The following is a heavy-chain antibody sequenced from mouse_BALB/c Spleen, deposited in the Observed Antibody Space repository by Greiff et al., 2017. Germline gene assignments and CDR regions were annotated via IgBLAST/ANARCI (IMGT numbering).Heavy chain of an antibody. V-gene: IGHV1-9*01. CDR3: ARREFAY. CDR2: ILPGSGST. CDR1: GYTFSSYW. J-gene: IGHJ3*01. Sequence: QVQLQQSGAELMKPGASVKISCKATGYTFSSYWIEWVKQRPGHGLEWIGEILPGSGSTNYNEKFKGKATFTADTSSNTAYMQLSSLTSEDSAVYYCARREFAYWGQGTLVTVSA.